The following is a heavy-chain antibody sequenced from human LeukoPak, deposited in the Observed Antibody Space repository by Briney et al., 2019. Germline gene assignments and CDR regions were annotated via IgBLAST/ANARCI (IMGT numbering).Heavy chain of an antibody. Sequence: GESLKISCKGSGYNFTSYWIGWVRQMPGKGLEWMGIIYPGDSDTRYSPSFQGQVTISADKSISTAYLQWSSLKASDTAMYYCARHAGGAATPSYMDVWGKGTTVTISS. D-gene: IGHD2-15*01. V-gene: IGHV5-51*01. CDR2: IYPGDSDT. CDR1: GYNFTSYW. J-gene: IGHJ6*03. CDR3: ARHAGGAATPSYMDV.